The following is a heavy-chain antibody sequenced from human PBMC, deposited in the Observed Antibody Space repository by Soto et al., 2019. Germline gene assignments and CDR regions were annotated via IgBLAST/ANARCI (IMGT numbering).Heavy chain of an antibody. Sequence: PGGSLRLSCAASGFTFSSYEMNWVRQAPGKGLEWVSYISSSGSTIYYADSVKGRFTIPRDNAKNSLYLQMNSLRAEDTAVYYCANLYYYDSSGPRGAFDIWGQGTMVTVSS. D-gene: IGHD3-22*01. CDR1: GFTFSSYE. CDR3: ANLYYYDSSGPRGAFDI. CDR2: ISSSGSTI. V-gene: IGHV3-48*03. J-gene: IGHJ3*02.